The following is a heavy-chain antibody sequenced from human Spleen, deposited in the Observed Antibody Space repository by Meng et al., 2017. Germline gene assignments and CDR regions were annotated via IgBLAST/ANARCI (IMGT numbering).Heavy chain of an antibody. V-gene: IGHV4-4*01. CDR2: IYNSGTT. Sequence: EEGRRALEHPRPPSLLCAVSGAYTSSYSGGSWVRKPPAKGMEWIGEIYNSGTTNYNPSLKRRITISVDTSKNQFSLKLSSATAEDTAVYSCARMKAVAATFSQYNRFDPWGQGTLVTVSS. CDR3: ARMKAVAATFSQYNRFDP. D-gene: IGHD6-19*01. CDR1: GAYTSSYSG. J-gene: IGHJ5*02.